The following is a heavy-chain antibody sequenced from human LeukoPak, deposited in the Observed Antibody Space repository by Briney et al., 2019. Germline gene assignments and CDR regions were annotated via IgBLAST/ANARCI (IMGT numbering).Heavy chain of an antibody. CDR3: VRDRGYCSSTSCYAGGDFDY. CDR2: IGSNGGST. D-gene: IGHD2-2*01. V-gene: IGHV3-64D*06. J-gene: IGHJ4*02. Sequence: GGSLRLSCSASGFTFSSYAMHWVRQAPGKGLESVSAIGSNGGSTYYADSVKGRFTISRDNSKNTLYLQMSSLRAEGRAVYYCVRDRGYCSSTSCYAGGDFDYWGQGTLVTVSS. CDR1: GFTFSSYA.